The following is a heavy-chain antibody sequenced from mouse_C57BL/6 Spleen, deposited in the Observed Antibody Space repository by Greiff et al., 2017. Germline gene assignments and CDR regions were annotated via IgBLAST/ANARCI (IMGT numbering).Heavy chain of an antibody. V-gene: IGHV1-9*01. J-gene: IGHJ4*01. CDR3: ARCGYYGNSYGMDD. CDR2: ILPGSGST. CDR1: GYTFTGYW. Sequence: QVQLKQSGAELMKPGASVKLSCKATGYTFTGYWIEWVKQRPGHGLEWIGEILPGSGSTNYNEKFKGKAPFTAETSSNTAYMQLSSLTTADSAIYYCARCGYYGNSYGMDDWGQGTSVTVSS. D-gene: IGHD2-1*01.